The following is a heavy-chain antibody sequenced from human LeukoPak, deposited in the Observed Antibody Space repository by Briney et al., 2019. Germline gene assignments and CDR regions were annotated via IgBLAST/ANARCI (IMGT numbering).Heavy chain of an antibody. V-gene: IGHV3-21*01. D-gene: IGHD3-3*01. J-gene: IGHJ4*02. CDR1: GFTFSSYS. Sequence: GGSLRLSCAASGFTFSSYSMNWVRQAPGKGLEWVSSISSSSSYIYYADSVKGRFTISRDNAKNSLYLQMNSLRAEDTAVYYCARDLAYYDFWSGYCDYWGQGTLVTVSS. CDR3: ARDLAYYDFWSGYCDY. CDR2: ISSSSSYI.